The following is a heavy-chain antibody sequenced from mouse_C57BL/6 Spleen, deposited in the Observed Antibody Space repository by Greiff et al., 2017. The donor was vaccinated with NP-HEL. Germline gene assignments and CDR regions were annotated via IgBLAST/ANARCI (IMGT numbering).Heavy chain of an antibody. D-gene: IGHD4-1*01. J-gene: IGHJ2*01. CDR3: TRVQTGYYFDY. CDR1: GFTFSSYA. V-gene: IGHV5-9-1*02. Sequence: EVQLQESGEGLVKPGGSLKLSCAASGFTFSSYAMSWVRQTPEKRLEWVAYISSGVDYIYYADTVNGRFTISRDNARNTLYLQMSSLKSEDTAMYYCTRVQTGYYFDYWGQGTTLTVSS. CDR2: ISSGVDYI.